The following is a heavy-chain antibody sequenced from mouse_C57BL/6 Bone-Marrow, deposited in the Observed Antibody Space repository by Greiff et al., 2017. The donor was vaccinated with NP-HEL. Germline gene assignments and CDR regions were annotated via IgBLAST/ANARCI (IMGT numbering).Heavy chain of an antibody. J-gene: IGHJ2*01. CDR2: IDPSDSYT. D-gene: IGHD2-1*01. CDR1: GYTFTSYW. CDR3: AIYGNYFDD. Sequence: QVQLQQPGAELVRPGTSVKLSCKASGYTFTSYWMHWVKQRPGQGLEWIGVIDPSDSYTNYNQKFKGKATLTVDTSSSTAYMQLSSLTSEDSAVYYCAIYGNYFDDWGQGTTLTVSS. V-gene: IGHV1-59*01.